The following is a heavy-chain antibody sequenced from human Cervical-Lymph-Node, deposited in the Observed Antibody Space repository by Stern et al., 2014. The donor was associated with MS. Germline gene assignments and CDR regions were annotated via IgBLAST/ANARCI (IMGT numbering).Heavy chain of an antibody. CDR3: AHSRVKYCRGGTCYSSLFDY. J-gene: IGHJ4*02. Sequence: QVTLRESDPTLVKPTQTVTLTCTLSGFSVATAGVGVGWIRQPPGKALERLAVIFWDDDKLYSPSLKNRLTIIKDTSKNQVVLTMTNVDPVDTATYYCAHSRVKYCRGGTCYSSLFDYWGQGTLVTVSS. D-gene: IGHD2-15*01. CDR1: GFSVATAGVG. CDR2: IFWDDDK. V-gene: IGHV2-5*02.